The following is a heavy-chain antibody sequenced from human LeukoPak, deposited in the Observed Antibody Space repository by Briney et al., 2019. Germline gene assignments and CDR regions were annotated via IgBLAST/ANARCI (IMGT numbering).Heavy chain of an antibody. J-gene: IGHJ4*02. D-gene: IGHD3-10*01. CDR3: ATGSYSDYFDY. Sequence: GESLKISCKGSGYSFTNYWIDWVRQMPGKGLEWMGIIYPGDSDTRYSPSFQGQVSISADKSISTAYLQWSSLKASDTAMYYCATGSYSDYFDYWGLGTLVTVSS. V-gene: IGHV5-51*01. CDR2: IYPGDSDT. CDR1: GYSFTNYW.